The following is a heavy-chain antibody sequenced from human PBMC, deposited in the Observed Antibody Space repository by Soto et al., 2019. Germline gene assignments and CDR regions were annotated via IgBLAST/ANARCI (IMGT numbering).Heavy chain of an antibody. Sequence: QPQLQESGPGLVKPSETLSLTCTVSGGSVSSCCNYWGWVRQPPGKGLEWIGSIHNSGSTSYNLSLRSRVTISVDTPKNQFSLTLTSVTAADTAVYYCARGLSSPSATGIWGQGILVTVSS. J-gene: IGHJ4*02. CDR2: IHNSGST. CDR3: ARGLSSPSATGI. CDR1: GGSVSSCCNY. V-gene: IGHV4-39*01. D-gene: IGHD6-6*01.